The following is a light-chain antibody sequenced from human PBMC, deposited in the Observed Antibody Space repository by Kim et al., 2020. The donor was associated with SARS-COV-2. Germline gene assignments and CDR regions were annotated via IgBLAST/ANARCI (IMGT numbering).Light chain of an antibody. J-gene: IGLJ3*02. V-gene: IGLV2-11*01. CDR3: CSYAGTYTWV. CDR1: SSDVGGYNY. Sequence: GQSVTISCTGTSSDVGGYNYVSWYVQQPGKAPKLMIYDVNKRPSEVPDRFSGSKSGSTASLTISGLQAGDEADYYCCSYAGTYTWVFGGMTQLTV. CDR2: DVN.